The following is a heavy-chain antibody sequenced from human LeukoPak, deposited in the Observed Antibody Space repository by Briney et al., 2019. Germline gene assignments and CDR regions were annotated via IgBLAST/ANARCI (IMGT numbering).Heavy chain of an antibody. D-gene: IGHD3-22*01. CDR1: GGSFSGYY. J-gene: IGHJ3*02. V-gene: IGHV4-34*01. CDR3: ARRALDSSGYPYDAFDI. Sequence: SETLSLTCAVYGGSFSGYYWSWIRQPPGKGLEWIGEINHSGSTNYNPSLKSRVTISVDTSKNQFSLKLSSVTAADTAVYYCARRALDSSGYPYDAFDIWGQGTMVTVSS. CDR2: INHSGST.